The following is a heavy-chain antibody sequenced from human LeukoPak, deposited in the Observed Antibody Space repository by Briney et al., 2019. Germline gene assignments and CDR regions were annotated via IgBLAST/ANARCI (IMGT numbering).Heavy chain of an antibody. V-gene: IGHV4-34*01. CDR1: GGSFSGYY. D-gene: IGHD2-2*01. J-gene: IGHJ3*02. CDR3: ARAGTSPLAFDI. Sequence: SETLSLTCAVYGGSFSGYYWSWIRQPPGKGLEWIGEINHSGSTNYNPSLKSRVTISVDTSKNQFSLKLSSVTAADTAVYYCARAGTSPLAFDIWGQGTMVTASS. CDR2: INHSGST.